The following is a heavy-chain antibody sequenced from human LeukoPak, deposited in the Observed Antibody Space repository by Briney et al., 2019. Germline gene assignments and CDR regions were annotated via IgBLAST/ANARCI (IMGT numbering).Heavy chain of an antibody. V-gene: IGHV4-59*01. D-gene: IGHD6-19*01. CDR3: ARGGWYEDY. CDR1: GGSMSSYY. Sequence: SETLSLTCTVSGGSMSSYYCSWFRQPPGKGLEWIGYIYYSGNTNYNSSLKSRVTISVDTSKNQFSLRLGSVTAADTAVYYCARGGWYEDYWGQGTLVTVSS. J-gene: IGHJ4*02. CDR2: IYYSGNT.